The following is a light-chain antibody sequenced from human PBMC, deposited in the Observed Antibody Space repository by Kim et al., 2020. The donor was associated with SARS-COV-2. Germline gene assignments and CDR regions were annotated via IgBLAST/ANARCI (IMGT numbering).Light chain of an antibody. CDR3: QQYGSSPPT. V-gene: IGKV3-20*01. Sequence: STGERATLSCRASQSVSRSYLAWYQQKPGQATRLLIYGASSRATGIPDRFSGSGSGTDFTLTISRLEPEDFAVYYCQQYGSSPPTFGQGTKVDIK. CDR2: GAS. J-gene: IGKJ1*01. CDR1: QSVSRSY.